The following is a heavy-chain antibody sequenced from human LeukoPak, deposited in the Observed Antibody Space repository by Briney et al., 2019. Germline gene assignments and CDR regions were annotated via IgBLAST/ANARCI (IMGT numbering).Heavy chain of an antibody. CDR2: TRDKGNSYTT. CDR1: GFSFSHHY. CDR3: ARGPERGSSPYYHYGMDV. Sequence: GGSLRLSCAASGFSFSHHYMDWVRQAAGKGLDWVGRTRDKGNSYTTEYAASVKGRFTVSRDDSKNSVDLQMNSLRIEDTAVYYCARGPERGSSPYYHYGMDVWGQGTTVTVSS. D-gene: IGHD1-26*01. J-gene: IGHJ6*02. V-gene: IGHV3-72*01.